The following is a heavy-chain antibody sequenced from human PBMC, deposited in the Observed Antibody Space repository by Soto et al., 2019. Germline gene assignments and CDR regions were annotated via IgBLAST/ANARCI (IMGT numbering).Heavy chain of an antibody. CDR1: GFTFSSYG. D-gene: IGHD6-19*01. Sequence: QVQLEESGGGVVQPWRSLRLSCAASGFTFSSYGMHWVRQAPGKGLEWVAVIWYDGSNKYYADSVKGRFTISRDNSKNTLYLQMNSLRAEDTAVYYCARIPQIAVAGTRFGYFDLWGRGTLVTVSS. CDR2: IWYDGSNK. V-gene: IGHV3-33*01. CDR3: ARIPQIAVAGTRFGYFDL. J-gene: IGHJ2*01.